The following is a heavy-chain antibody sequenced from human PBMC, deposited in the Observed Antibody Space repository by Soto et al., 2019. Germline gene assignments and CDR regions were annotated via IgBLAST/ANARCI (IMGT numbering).Heavy chain of an antibody. Sequence: QVQLVQSGAEVKKPGASVKVSCKASGYIFTNHYLHWVRQAPGQGLEWMGIINPPVGITSYAQKFQGGVSMTRDTSTSKVFMELSSLRSEDTAVYYCVRSMSAGITIFGLVTGDHYGMDVWGQGTTVTVSS. CDR2: INPPVGIT. V-gene: IGHV1-46*01. D-gene: IGHD3-3*01. CDR1: GYIFTNHY. CDR3: VRSMSAGITIFGLVTGDHYGMDV. J-gene: IGHJ6*02.